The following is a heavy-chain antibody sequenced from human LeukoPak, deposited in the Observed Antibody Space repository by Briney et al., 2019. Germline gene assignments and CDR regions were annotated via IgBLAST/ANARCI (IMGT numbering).Heavy chain of an antibody. CDR3: ARARSGYDYYYYYYMDV. CDR2: IYYSGST. D-gene: IGHD5-12*01. V-gene: IGHV4-59*01. CDR1: GGSISSYY. J-gene: IGHJ6*03. Sequence: PSETLSLTCTVSGGSISSYYWSWIRQPPGKGLEWIGYIYYSGSTNYNPSLKSRVTISVDTSKNQFSLKLSSVTAADTAVYYCARARSGYDYYYYYYMDVWGKGTTVTISS.